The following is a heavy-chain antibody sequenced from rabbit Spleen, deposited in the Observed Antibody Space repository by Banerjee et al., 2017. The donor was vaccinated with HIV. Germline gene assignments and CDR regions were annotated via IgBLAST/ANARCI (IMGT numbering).Heavy chain of an antibody. CDR1: GFSFSSSYY. Sequence: QEQLEESGGGLVKPGASLTLTCTASGFSFSSSYYMCWVRQAPGKGLEWIACIYAGSSGSTYYASWAKGRFTISKTSSTTVTLQMTSLTAADTATYFCARDEWGWDLWGPGTLVTVS. V-gene: IGHV1S45*01. CDR3: ARDEWGWDL. CDR2: IYAGSSGST. J-gene: IGHJ4*01. D-gene: IGHD3-1*01.